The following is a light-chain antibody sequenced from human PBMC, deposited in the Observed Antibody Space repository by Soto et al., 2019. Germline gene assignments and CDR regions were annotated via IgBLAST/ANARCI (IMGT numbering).Light chain of an antibody. Sequence: EIVMTQSPATLSVSPGERATLSCRASQSVSSNLAWYQQKPGQAPRLLIYGASGRATGIPDRFSGSGSGTDFTLTISRLEPEDFALYYCQQYGSSPYTFGQGTKLEI. V-gene: IGKV3-20*01. J-gene: IGKJ2*01. CDR2: GAS. CDR3: QQYGSSPYT. CDR1: QSVSSN.